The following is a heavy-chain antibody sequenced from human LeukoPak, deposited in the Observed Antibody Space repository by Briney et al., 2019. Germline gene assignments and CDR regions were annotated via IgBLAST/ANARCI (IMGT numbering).Heavy chain of an antibody. J-gene: IGHJ4*02. CDR3: ARLNYDILTGYYSGDFDY. CDR2: LFPGDSDT. Sequence: GESLKISCKGSGYSFTSYWIGWVRQLPGKGLEWMGILFPGDSDTKYSPSFQGQVTISADKSISTAYLQWSSLKASDTAMYYCARLNYDILTGYYSGDFDYWGQGTLVTVSS. V-gene: IGHV5-51*01. CDR1: GYSFTSYW. D-gene: IGHD3-9*01.